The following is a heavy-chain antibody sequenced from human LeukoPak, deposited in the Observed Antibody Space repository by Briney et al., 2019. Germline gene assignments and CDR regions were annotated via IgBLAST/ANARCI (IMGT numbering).Heavy chain of an antibody. J-gene: IGHJ4*02. Sequence: SVKVSCKASGYTFTSYGISWVRQAPGQGLEWMGGIIPIFGTANYAQKFQGRVTITADESTSTAYMELSSLRSEDTAVYYCARGPTTVVTLYYFDYWGQGALVTVSS. CDR1: GYTFTSYG. CDR3: ARGPTTVVTLYYFDY. V-gene: IGHV1-69*13. CDR2: IIPIFGTA. D-gene: IGHD4-23*01.